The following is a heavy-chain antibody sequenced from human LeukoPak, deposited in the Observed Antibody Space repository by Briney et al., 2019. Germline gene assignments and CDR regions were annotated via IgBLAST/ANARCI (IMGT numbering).Heavy chain of an antibody. CDR3: ATRGDLSWFGALRH. CDR2: RKQDGSET. V-gene: IGHV3-7*01. CDR1: GFSFRSHW. D-gene: IGHD3-16*02. J-gene: IGHJ4*02. Sequence: GGSLRLSCVGSGFSFRSHWVNWVRQAPGKGLEWVAFRKQDGSETSYVDSVKGRFTISRDNAKNSLYLQMNSLRVEDTAVYYCATRGDLSWFGALRHWSQGTLVTVSS.